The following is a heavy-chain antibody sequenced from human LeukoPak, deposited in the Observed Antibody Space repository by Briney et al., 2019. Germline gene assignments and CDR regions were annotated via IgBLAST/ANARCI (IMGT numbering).Heavy chain of an antibody. CDR3: ARVGVGYFDSSGYYRPDAFDI. D-gene: IGHD3-22*01. Sequence: SETLSLTCTVSGGSFSGYYWSWIRQPPGKGLEWIGEINHSGSINYNPSLKSRVTISVDTSKNQFSLKLSSVTAADTAVYYCARVGVGYFDSSGYYRPDAFDIWGQGTMVTVSS. CDR1: GGSFSGYY. J-gene: IGHJ3*02. V-gene: IGHV4-34*01. CDR2: INHSGSI.